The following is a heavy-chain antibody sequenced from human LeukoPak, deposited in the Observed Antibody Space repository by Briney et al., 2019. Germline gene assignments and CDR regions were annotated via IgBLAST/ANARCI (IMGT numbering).Heavy chain of an antibody. CDR1: GYSISSGYY. CDR2: IYHSGST. J-gene: IGHJ4*02. D-gene: IGHD5-18*01. CDR3: AKMGYNYGYDY. Sequence: PSETLSLTCAVSGYSISSGYYWGWIRQPPGKGLEWIGRIYHSGSTYYNPSLKSRVTISVDTSKNQFSLKLSSVTAADTAVYYCAKMGYNYGYDYWGQGTLVTVSS. V-gene: IGHV4-38-2*01.